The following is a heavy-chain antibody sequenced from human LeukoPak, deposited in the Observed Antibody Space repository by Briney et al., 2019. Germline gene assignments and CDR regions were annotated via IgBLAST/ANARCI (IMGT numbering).Heavy chain of an antibody. Sequence: SETLSLTCTGSGDSVNDYYWNWIRQPPGKGLEWIGYIYYSGSTDYNPSLKSRVTMSVDTSKNTFSLQLNSVTDAATAVYYCAIGGARGSSAFDVWGEGTMVIVSA. J-gene: IGHJ3*01. CDR3: AIGGARGSSAFDV. D-gene: IGHD3-10*01. CDR2: IYYSGST. CDR1: GDSVNDYY. V-gene: IGHV4-59*02.